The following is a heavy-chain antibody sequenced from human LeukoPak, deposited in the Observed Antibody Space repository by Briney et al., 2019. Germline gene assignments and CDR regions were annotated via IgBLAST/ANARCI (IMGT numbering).Heavy chain of an antibody. V-gene: IGHV4-30-4*08. Sequence: PSETLSLTCTVSSGSVISGDYYGTWIRQPPGKGLEWIGYIYYSGNTYYNPSLKSRVTMSVDTSKNQFSLKLSSVTAADTAVYYCARFVLSCYPYWGQGTLVTVSS. CDR1: SGSVISGDYY. CDR3: ARFVLSCYPY. J-gene: IGHJ4*02. D-gene: IGHD2-15*01. CDR2: IYYSGNT.